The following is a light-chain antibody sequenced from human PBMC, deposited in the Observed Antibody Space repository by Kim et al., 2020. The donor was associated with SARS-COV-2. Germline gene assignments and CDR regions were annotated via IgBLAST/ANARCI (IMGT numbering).Light chain of an antibody. Sequence: DIQMTQSPSSLSASVGDRVTITCRASQSVRTSLNWYQQKPGKAPKPLIYAASSLQSGVPSRFSGSGSGTDFTLTISSLQPEDFATYYCQQHYSAPDTFGQGTKLEI. CDR2: AAS. J-gene: IGKJ2*01. CDR3: QQHYSAPDT. CDR1: QSVRTS. V-gene: IGKV1-39*01.